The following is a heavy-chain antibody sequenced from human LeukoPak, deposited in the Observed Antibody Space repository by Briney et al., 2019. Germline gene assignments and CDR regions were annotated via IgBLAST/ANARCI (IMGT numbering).Heavy chain of an antibody. CDR1: GGSISSGGYY. CDR2: IYYSEST. CDR3: ARDSPVQSHGDDLSSSQIGYYMDV. V-gene: IGHV4-31*03. Sequence: SETLSLTCTVSGGSISSGGYYWSWIGQQPGKGLELIGYIYYSESTYYNPSLKSRVTISVDTSKNQFSLKLSSVTAADTAVYYCARDSPVQSHGDDLSSSQIGYYMDVWGKGTTVTVSS. D-gene: IGHD1-1*01. J-gene: IGHJ6*03.